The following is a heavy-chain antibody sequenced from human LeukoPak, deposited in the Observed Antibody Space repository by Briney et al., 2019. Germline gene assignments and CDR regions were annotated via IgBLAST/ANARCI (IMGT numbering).Heavy chain of an antibody. CDR1: GFTFSSYA. V-gene: IGHV3-30*04. J-gene: IGHJ6*04. Sequence: GGSLRLSCAASGFTFSSYAMHWVRQAPGKGLEWVAVISYDGSNKYYADSVKGRFTISRDNSKNTLYLRMNSLRAEDTAVYHCARALGYCSGGSCYSFYYYYGTDVWGKGTTVTVSS. CDR2: ISYDGSNK. CDR3: ARALGYCSGGSCYSFYYYYGTDV. D-gene: IGHD2-15*01.